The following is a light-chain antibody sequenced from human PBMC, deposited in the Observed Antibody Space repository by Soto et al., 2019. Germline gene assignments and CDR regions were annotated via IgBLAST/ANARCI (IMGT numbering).Light chain of an antibody. J-gene: IGKJ5*01. V-gene: IGKV3-15*01. CDR1: ESVLDY. Sequence: EIVLTQSPATLSAYPGERANLSCRASESVLDYLAWFQQRPGQSPRLLIYGPATRATGIPGRFRGSGSGTEFTLTITSLQSEDFAVYYCQQRSNWPITFGQGTRLEIK. CDR3: QQRSNWPIT. CDR2: GPA.